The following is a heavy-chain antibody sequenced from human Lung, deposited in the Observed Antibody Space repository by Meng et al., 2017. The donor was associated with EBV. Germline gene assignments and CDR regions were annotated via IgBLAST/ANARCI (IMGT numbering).Heavy chain of an antibody. D-gene: IGHD1-26*01. CDR1: GYTVTNYG. V-gene: IGHV1-18*01. CDR3: ARVEVGITSGDY. J-gene: IGHJ4*02. Sequence: QVQLVQSGGEVKKPGASVKVSCKASGYTVTNYGITWVRQAHGQGLEWMGWISAYNGNTNYAQTLQGRLTMTTDTSTSTAYMELRSLRSDDTAVYYCARVEVGITSGDYWGQGTLVTVSS. CDR2: ISAYNGNT.